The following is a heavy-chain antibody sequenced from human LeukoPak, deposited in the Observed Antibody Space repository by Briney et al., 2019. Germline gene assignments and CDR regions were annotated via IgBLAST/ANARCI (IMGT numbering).Heavy chain of an antibody. CDR2: INTNTGNP. D-gene: IGHD3-22*01. CDR1: GYTFTSYA. Sequence: ASVKVSCKASGYTFTSYAMNWVRQAPGQGLEWMGWINTNTGNPTYAQGFTGRFVFSLDTSVSTAYLQISSLKAEDTAVYYCARVGRYDSSGYPGFDAFDIWGQGTMVTVSS. J-gene: IGHJ3*02. CDR3: ARVGRYDSSGYPGFDAFDI. V-gene: IGHV7-4-1*02.